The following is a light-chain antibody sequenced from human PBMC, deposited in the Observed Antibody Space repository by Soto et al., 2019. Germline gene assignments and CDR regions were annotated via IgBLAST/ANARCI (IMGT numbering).Light chain of an antibody. CDR3: AAWDDSLTGSWV. J-gene: IGLJ3*02. Sequence: QSVLTQPPSASGTPGQRVTISCSGSSSNIGNNPVNWYQQLPGTAPKLLIYSNSHRPSGVPDRFSGSKSVTSASLAISGLQSEDEADYYCAAWDDSLTGSWVFGGGTKVTVL. V-gene: IGLV1-44*01. CDR1: SSNIGNNP. CDR2: SNS.